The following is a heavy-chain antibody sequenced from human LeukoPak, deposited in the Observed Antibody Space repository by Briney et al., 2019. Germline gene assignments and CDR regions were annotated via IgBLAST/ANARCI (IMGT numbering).Heavy chain of an antibody. CDR2: ISYDGGNK. J-gene: IGHJ4*02. Sequence: PGGSLRLSCAASGFTFSSYAMHWVRQAPGKGLEWVAVISYDGGNKYYADSVKGRFTISRDNSKNTLYLQMNSLRAEDTAVYYCARDLDSSGWCFDYWGQGTLVTVSS. CDR1: GFTFSSYA. D-gene: IGHD6-19*01. V-gene: IGHV3-30*04. CDR3: ARDLDSSGWCFDY.